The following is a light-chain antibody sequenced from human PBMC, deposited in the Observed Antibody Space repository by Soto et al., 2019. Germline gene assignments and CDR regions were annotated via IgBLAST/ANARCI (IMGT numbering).Light chain of an antibody. CDR2: EVS. CDR1: SSDVGGYNS. J-gene: IGLJ1*01. CDR3: GSYGGSNNYV. Sequence: QSVLTQPASVSGSPGQSITISCTGTSSDVGGYNSVSWYQQHPGKVPKLMIYEVSNRPSGVSNRFSGSKSGNTASLTISGLQAEDEADYYCGSYGGSNNYVFGTGTKVTVL. V-gene: IGLV2-14*01.